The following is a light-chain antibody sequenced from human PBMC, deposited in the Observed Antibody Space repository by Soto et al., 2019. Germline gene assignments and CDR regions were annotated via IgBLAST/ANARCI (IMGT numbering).Light chain of an antibody. CDR2: DVS. J-gene: IGLJ1*01. Sequence: QSALTQPASVPGSPGQSITISCTGTSSDVGGYNFVSWYQQHPGKAPKLMIYDVSNRPSGVSNRFSGSKSGNTASLTISGLQAEDEADYYCSSHTTTSTVYVFGTGTKLTVL. V-gene: IGLV2-14*03. CDR1: SSDVGGYNF. CDR3: SSHTTTSTVYV.